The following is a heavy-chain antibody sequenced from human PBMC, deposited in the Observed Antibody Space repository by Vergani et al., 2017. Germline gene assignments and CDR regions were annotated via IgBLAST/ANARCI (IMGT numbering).Heavy chain of an antibody. J-gene: IGHJ4*02. V-gene: IGHV1-46*03. D-gene: IGHD3-9*01. CDR3: ARGDYGILTGYRY. Sequence: DFQGRVTVTGDTSTSTVYMELSSLRSEDTAIYYCARGDYGILTGYRYWGQGTLVTVSA.